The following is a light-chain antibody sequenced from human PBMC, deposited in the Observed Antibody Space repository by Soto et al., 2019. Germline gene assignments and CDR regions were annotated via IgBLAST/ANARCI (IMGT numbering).Light chain of an antibody. CDR2: KAS. V-gene: IGKV1-5*03. J-gene: IGKJ1*01. CDR3: QQYDSYPWT. Sequence: DIQMTQSPSSLSASVGDRVTLTCRASQTISSWLAWYQQTPGKAPKVLIYKASSLGSGVPPRFSGSGSGTDFTLTISSLHPEDFATYYCQQYDSYPWTFGQGTKV. CDR1: QTISSW.